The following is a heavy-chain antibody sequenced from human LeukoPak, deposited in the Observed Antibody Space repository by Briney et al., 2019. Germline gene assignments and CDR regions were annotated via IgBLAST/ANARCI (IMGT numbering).Heavy chain of an antibody. V-gene: IGHV4-59*01. D-gene: IGHD6-19*01. CDR2: IYYSGTT. CDR3: ARGQPQRYNSGWYVNWFDP. Sequence: PSETLSLTCTVSGASISSYYWSWIRQPPGKGLEWIGYIYYSGTTKYNPSLKSRATISIDTSKNQFSLKVNSVTAADTAVYYCARGQPQRYNSGWYVNWFDPWGQGTLVSVSS. J-gene: IGHJ5*02. CDR1: GASISSYY.